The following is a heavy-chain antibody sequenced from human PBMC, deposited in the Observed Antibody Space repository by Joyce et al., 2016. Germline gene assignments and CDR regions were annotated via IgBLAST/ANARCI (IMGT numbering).Heavy chain of an antibody. Sequence: QLVESGGGLVQPGGSLKLSCAGSGFIFSGAAIHWVRQTAGKGLEWVGRSRSKTNTYETAYAASVRGRFTISRDDSKNTAYLQMNSLKPEDTAVYYCTRHLLDYFDTSAYFENFDYWGQGTLVTVSS. J-gene: IGHJ4*02. CDR3: TRHLLDYFDTSAYFENFDY. D-gene: IGHD3-9*01. CDR1: GFIFSGAA. CDR2: SRSKTNTYET. V-gene: IGHV3-73*02.